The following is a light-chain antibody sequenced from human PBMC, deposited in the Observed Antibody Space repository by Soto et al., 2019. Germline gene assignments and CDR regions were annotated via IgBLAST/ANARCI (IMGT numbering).Light chain of an antibody. Sequence: DIVMTQSPDSLAVSLGERATVNCKSSQSVLYSSNNKNYLAWYQQKPGQPPKLLIYWASIRKSGVPDRFSGSGSGTDFTLTISSLQAEDVAVYYCQQYYSTPYTFGQGTKLEIK. J-gene: IGKJ2*01. CDR2: WAS. CDR1: QSVLYSSNNKNY. V-gene: IGKV4-1*01. CDR3: QQYYSTPYT.